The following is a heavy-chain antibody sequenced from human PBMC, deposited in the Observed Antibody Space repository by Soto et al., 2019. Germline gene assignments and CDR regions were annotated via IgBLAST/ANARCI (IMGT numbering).Heavy chain of an antibody. CDR3: AKDNWGSSTAFDV. D-gene: IGHD7-27*01. CDR1: GFTFGNYA. CDR2: ISGSGDYT. Sequence: EVQLLESGGALVQPGGSLRLSCAASGFTFGNYAMSWVRQAPGKGLEWVSAISGSGDYTSYADSVEARFTISRDNSRNTLYLQMYSLRAEDTAIYYCAKDNWGSSTAFDVWGQGTMVTVSS. V-gene: IGHV3-23*01. J-gene: IGHJ3*01.